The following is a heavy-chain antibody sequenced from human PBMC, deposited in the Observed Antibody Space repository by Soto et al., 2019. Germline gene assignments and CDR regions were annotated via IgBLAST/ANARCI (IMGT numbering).Heavy chain of an antibody. CDR2: IKSKTDGGTT. CDR3: ASLTSWSQEYYYGMDV. CDR1: GFTFSNAW. D-gene: IGHD2-2*01. V-gene: IGHV3-15*01. Sequence: GGSLRLSCAASGFTFSNAWMSWVRQAPGKGLEWVGRIKSKTDGGTTESAASVRGRFITSRDDSKSIAYLQMNSLKTEDTAVYYCASLTSWSQEYYYGMDVWGQGTTVTVSS. J-gene: IGHJ6*02.